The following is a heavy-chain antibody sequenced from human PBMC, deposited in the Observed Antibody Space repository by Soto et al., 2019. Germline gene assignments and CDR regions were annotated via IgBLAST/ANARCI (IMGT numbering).Heavy chain of an antibody. CDR1: GFTVSSNY. D-gene: IGHD2-2*01. J-gene: IGHJ6*03. CDR2: IYSGGST. Sequence: AGGSLRLSCAASGFTVSSNYISWVRQAPGKGLEWVSVIYSGGSTYYADSVKGRFTISRDNSKNTLYLQMNSLRAEDTAVYYCARDRGTYQLPAYYYYMDVWGKGTTVTVSS. CDR3: ARDRGTYQLPAYYYYMDV. V-gene: IGHV3-66*01.